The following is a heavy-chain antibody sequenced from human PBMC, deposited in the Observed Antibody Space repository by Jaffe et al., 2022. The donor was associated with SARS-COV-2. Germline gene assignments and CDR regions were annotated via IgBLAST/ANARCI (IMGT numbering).Heavy chain of an antibody. V-gene: IGHV3-23*01. Sequence: EVRLLESGGGLVQSGGSLRLSCAASGVTFSSYAMNWVRQAPGKGLEWVSVISGSGGSTNYADSVKGRFTISRDNSKRTLFLQMNSLRAEDTAVYYCVKEGPQWVPRDYAFDIWGQGTMVTVSS. J-gene: IGHJ3*02. D-gene: IGHD1-26*01. CDR1: GVTFSSYA. CDR2: ISGSGGST. CDR3: VKEGPQWVPRDYAFDI.